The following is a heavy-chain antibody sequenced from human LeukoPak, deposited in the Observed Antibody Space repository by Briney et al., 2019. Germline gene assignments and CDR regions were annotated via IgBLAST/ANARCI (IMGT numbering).Heavy chain of an antibody. J-gene: IGHJ4*02. D-gene: IGHD3-10*01. V-gene: IGHV1-2*02. CDR1: GYTFTGYY. Sequence: GASVKVSCKASGYTFTGYYMHWVRQAPGQGLEWMGWINPNSGGTNYARKFQGRVTMTRDTSISTAYMELSRLRSDDTAVYYCARVEAKVSMVRGVIYSPTRIYYFDYWGQGTLVTVSS. CDR3: ARVEAKVSMVRGVIYSPTRIYYFDY. CDR2: INPNSGGT.